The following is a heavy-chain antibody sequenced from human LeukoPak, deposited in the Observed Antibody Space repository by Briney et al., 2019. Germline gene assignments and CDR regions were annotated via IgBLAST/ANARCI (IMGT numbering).Heavy chain of an antibody. CDR2: MHYSESP. CDR3: ARVLRPMASQYYFDY. J-gene: IGHJ4*02. Sequence: PSETLSLTCTVSGGSVTTYYWSWIRQPPGKGLEWIGYMHYSESPNYNPSLQSRVTISIDTSKNQFSLKLSSVTAADTAVYYCARVLRPMASQYYFDYWGQGTLVTVSS. CDR1: GGSVTTYY. V-gene: IGHV4-59*02. D-gene: IGHD3-10*01.